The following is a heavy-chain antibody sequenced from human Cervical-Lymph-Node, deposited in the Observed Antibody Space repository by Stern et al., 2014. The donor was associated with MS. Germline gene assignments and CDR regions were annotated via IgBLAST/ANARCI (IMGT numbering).Heavy chain of an antibody. CDR3: ALGGLLYFDY. D-gene: IGHD2-21*02. J-gene: IGHJ4*02. CDR1: GFTFSDHY. V-gene: IGHV3-72*01. Sequence: EVQLVESGGGLVPPGGSLRLSCAASGFTFSDHYMDWVRPAPGKGLEWVGRTRNKANSYTTEYAASVKGRFTISRDDSKNSLYLQMNSLKTEDTAVYYCALGGLLYFDYWGQGTLVTVSS. CDR2: TRNKANSYTT.